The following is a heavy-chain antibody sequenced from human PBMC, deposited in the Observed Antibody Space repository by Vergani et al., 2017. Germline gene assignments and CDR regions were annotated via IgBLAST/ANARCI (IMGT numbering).Heavy chain of an antibody. CDR2: INHSGST. CDR3: ARGDKLTYYYDSSTFDY. CDR1: GGSFSGYY. D-gene: IGHD3-22*01. J-gene: IGHJ4*02. V-gene: IGHV4-34*01. Sequence: QVQLQQWGAGLLKPSETLSLTCAVYGGSFSGYYWSWIRQPPGKGLEWIGEINHSGSTNYNPSLKSRVTISVDTSKNQFSLKLSAVTAADTAVYYCARGDKLTYYYDSSTFDYWGQGTLVTVSS.